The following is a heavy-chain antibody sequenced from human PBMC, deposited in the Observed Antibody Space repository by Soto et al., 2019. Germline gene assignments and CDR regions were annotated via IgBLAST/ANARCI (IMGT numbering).Heavy chain of an antibody. CDR3: AGRSSLASVQVYFGEISNYNWFDP. Sequence: QLQLQESGPGLVKPSETLSLTCTVSNGSISSAIYYWGWIRQPPGKGLEWIGSIYNSGSTYYNPSAQGRVTISVDTSKNQFSLKLSSVTAADTAVYFCAGRSSLASVQVYFGEISNYNWFDPWGQGTLVTVSS. V-gene: IGHV4-39*01. J-gene: IGHJ5*02. D-gene: IGHD3-10*01. CDR1: NGSISSAIYY. CDR2: IYNSGST.